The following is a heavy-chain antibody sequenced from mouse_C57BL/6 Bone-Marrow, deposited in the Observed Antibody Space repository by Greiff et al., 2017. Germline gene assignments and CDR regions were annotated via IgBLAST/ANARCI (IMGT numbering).Heavy chain of an antibody. J-gene: IGHJ4*01. Sequence: VQLKESGGGLVKPGGSLKLSCAASGFTFSSYAMSWVRQTPEKRLEWVATISDGGSYTYYPDNVKGRFTISRDNAKNNLYLQMSHLKSEDTAMYYCASSTVVAPMDYWGQGTSVTVSS. CDR1: GFTFSSYA. D-gene: IGHD1-1*01. CDR3: ASSTVVAPMDY. V-gene: IGHV5-4*01. CDR2: ISDGGSYT.